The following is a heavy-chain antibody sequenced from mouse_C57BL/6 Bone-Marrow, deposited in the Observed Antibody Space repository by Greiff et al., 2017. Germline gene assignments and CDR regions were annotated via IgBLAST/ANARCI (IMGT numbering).Heavy chain of an antibody. CDR3: ARRPFDY. V-gene: IGHV1-76*01. J-gene: IGHJ2*01. Sequence: QVQLQQSGAELVRPGASVKLSCKASGYTFTDYFINWVKQRPGQGLEWIGRIYPGSGNTYYNEKFKGKATLTADKSSSTAYLQLSSLTSEDSAVXFCARRPFDYWGQGTTLTVSS. CDR1: GYTFTDYF. CDR2: IYPGSGNT.